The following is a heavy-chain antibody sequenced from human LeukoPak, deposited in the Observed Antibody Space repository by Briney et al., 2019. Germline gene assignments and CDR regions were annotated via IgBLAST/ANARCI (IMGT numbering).Heavy chain of an antibody. D-gene: IGHD6-19*01. CDR1: GFTFSSYG. CDR3: ASDPYSSGWYSDY. V-gene: IGHV3-33*01. Sequence: GRSLRLSCAASGFTFSSYGMHWVRQAPGKGLEWVGVIWYDGSNKYYADSVKGRFTISRDNSKNTLYLQMNSLRAEDTAVYYCASDPYSSGWYSDYWGQGTLVTVSS. J-gene: IGHJ4*02. CDR2: IWYDGSNK.